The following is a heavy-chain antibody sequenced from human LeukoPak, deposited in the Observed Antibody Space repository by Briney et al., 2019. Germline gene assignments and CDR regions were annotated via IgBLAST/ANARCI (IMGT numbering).Heavy chain of an antibody. J-gene: IGHJ4*02. CDR3: GTHAGRTGSDD. Sequence: GGSLRLSCATSGFIFSGYYMSWIRQAPGKGLEWVSYISGSGSDIPYADSVKGRFTISRDNVKDSLYLQMNSLRAEDTAVYYCGTHAGRTGSDDWGQGTLVTVSS. D-gene: IGHD3/OR15-3a*01. V-gene: IGHV3-11*01. CDR1: GFIFSGYY. CDR2: ISGSGSDI.